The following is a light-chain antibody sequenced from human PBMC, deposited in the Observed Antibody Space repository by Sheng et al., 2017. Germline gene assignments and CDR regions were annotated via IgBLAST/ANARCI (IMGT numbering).Light chain of an antibody. V-gene: IGLV2-14*01. Sequence: QSALTQPASVSGSPGQSITISCLGSSSDIGAYNYVSWFQQHPGKAPKLLISDVSNRPSGISDRFSGSKSGNTASLTISGLQAEDEADYYCKSYSGSNTLVIFGGGTKLIV. CDR2: DVS. CDR1: SSDIGAYNY. CDR3: KSYSGSNTLVI. J-gene: IGLJ2*01.